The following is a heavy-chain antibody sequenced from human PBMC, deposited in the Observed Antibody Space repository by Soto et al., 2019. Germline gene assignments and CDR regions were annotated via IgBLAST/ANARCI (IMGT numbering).Heavy chain of an antibody. V-gene: IGHV5-10-1*03. Sequence: EVQLVQSGAEVKKPGESLRISCKGSGYSFTSYWISWVRQMPGKGLEWMGRIDPSDSYTNYSPSFQGHVTISADKSISTAYLQWSSLRVSDTDMDDCARLRRPLTWYCRMDVWGQGTKVTVSS. D-gene: IGHD3-10*01. CDR1: GYSFTSYW. CDR3: ARLRRPLTWYCRMDV. CDR2: IDPSDSYT. J-gene: IGHJ6*02.